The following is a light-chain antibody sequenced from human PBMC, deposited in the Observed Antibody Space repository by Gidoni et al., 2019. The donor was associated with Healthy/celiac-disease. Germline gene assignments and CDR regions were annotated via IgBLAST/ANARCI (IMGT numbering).Light chain of an antibody. CDR3: QQYGSSL. Sequence: DIVLTQSPATLSLSLGERATLSCRASQSVSSSYLAWYQQKPGQAPRLPIYGASRRATGITDRFSGSGSGTDFTLTISRLEPEDFAVYYCQQYGSSLFXGXTKVEIK. J-gene: IGKJ4*01. CDR1: QSVSSSY. V-gene: IGKV3-20*01. CDR2: GAS.